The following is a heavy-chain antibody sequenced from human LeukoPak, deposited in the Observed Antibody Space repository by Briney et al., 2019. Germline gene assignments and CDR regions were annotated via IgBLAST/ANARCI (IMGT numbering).Heavy chain of an antibody. D-gene: IGHD2-15*01. Sequence: ASVNVSCKASGYTFTSYYMHWVRQAPGQGLEWMGIINPSGGSTSYAQKFQGRVTMTRDTSTSTVYMELSSLRSEDTAVYYCARPPHCSGGSCYGNYFDYWGQGTLVTVSS. J-gene: IGHJ4*02. CDR1: GYTFTSYY. V-gene: IGHV1-46*01. CDR2: INPSGGST. CDR3: ARPPHCSGGSCYGNYFDY.